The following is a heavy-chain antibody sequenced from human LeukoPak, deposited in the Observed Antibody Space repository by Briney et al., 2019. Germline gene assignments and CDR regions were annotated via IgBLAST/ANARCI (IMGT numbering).Heavy chain of an antibody. V-gene: IGHV3-7*01. Sequence: GGSLRLSCVVSVFTFNRCWMNWVRQAPWRGLEWVAHINPDGRDTYYVDSVKGRFTISRDNAQNSMYLQMNSLRAEDTAVYYCARDRGGSYGNYFDYWGQGTLVTVSS. CDR1: VFTFNRCW. J-gene: IGHJ4*02. CDR3: ARDRGGSYGNYFDY. D-gene: IGHD1-26*01. CDR2: INPDGRDT.